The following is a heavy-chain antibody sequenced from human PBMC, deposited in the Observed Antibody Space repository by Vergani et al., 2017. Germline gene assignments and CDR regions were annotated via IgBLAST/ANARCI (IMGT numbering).Heavy chain of an antibody. J-gene: IGHJ4*02. CDR3: ASSPVNYYDSSGIFDY. V-gene: IGHV4-59*01. CDR2: IYYSGST. Sequence: QVQLQESGPGLVKPSETLSLTCTVSGGSISSYYWSWIRQPPGKGLEWIGYIYYSGSTNYNPSLKSRVTISVDTSKNQFSLKLSSVTAADTAVYYCASSPVNYYDSSGIFDYWGQGTLVTVSS. CDR1: GGSISSYY. D-gene: IGHD3-22*01.